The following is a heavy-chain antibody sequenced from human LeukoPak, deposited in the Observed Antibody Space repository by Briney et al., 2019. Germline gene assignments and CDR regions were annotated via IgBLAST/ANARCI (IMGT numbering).Heavy chain of an antibody. CDR3: ARGNRARGSGAFDI. CDR2: ISPGGSSI. V-gene: IGHV3-11*01. J-gene: IGHJ3*02. Sequence: GGSLTLSCAASGFTFSNWYLSWIRQAPKGLEWVSYISPGGSSIYYADSVKGRFTISRDDAKNSVYLQMNSLRAEDTAVYYCARGNRARGSGAFDIWGQGTMVTVSS. CDR1: GFTFSNWY. D-gene: IGHD1-14*01.